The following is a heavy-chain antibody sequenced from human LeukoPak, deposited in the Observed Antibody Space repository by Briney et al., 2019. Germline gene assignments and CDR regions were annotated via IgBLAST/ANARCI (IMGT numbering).Heavy chain of an antibody. V-gene: IGHV3-21*01. CDR2: ISSSGTYV. Sequence: GGSLRLSCAASGFTFSSYSMNWVRQAPGKGLEWVSSISSSGTYVYYADSVKGRFTISRDNAKNSLSLQMNSLRADDAAVYYCARDLDPKYGMDVWGQGTTVTVSS. CDR1: GFTFSSYS. J-gene: IGHJ6*02. CDR3: ARDLDPKYGMDV.